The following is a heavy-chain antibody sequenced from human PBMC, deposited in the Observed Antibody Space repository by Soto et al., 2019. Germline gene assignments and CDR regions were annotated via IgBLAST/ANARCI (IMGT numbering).Heavy chain of an antibody. CDR3: ARGGYSYVSGYYYYGMDV. CDR2: IVPILGIA. Sequence: SVKVSCKASGGTFSSYTISWVRQAPGQGLEWMGRIVPILGIANYAQKFQGRVTITADKSTSTAYMELSSLRSEDTAVYYCARGGYSYVSGYYYYGMDVWGQGTTVTVSS. D-gene: IGHD5-18*01. J-gene: IGHJ6*02. V-gene: IGHV1-69*02. CDR1: GGTFSSYT.